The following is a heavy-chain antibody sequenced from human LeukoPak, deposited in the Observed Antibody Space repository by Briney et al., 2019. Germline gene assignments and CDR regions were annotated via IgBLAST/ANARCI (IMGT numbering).Heavy chain of an antibody. V-gene: IGHV3-21*01. Sequence: VGCLRLSRAASVFTSSSSSMKCVRQTPGGGLEWVSSISSSSSYIYYADSVKGRFTISRDNAKSSLYLQMISLRAEDTAAYYCARDGGIDYWGQGTLVTVSS. D-gene: IGHD3-16*01. J-gene: IGHJ4*02. CDR2: ISSSSSYI. CDR3: ARDGGIDY. CDR1: VFTSSSSS.